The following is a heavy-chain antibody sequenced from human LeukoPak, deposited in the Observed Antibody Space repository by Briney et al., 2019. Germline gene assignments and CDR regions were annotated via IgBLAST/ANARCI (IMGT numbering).Heavy chain of an antibody. D-gene: IGHD6-19*01. V-gene: IGHV4-59*08. Sequence: SETLSLTCAVYGGSFSGYSWSWIRQPPATGLEWIGYMHHSGSTKHNPYLKSRVTISVDTSKSQFSLKLSSVTAADTAVSYCARHAAVEGSSGWSPLWWFDPWGQGTLVTVSS. CDR1: GGSFSGYS. J-gene: IGHJ5*02. CDR3: ARHAAVEGSSGWSPLWWFDP. CDR2: MHHSGST.